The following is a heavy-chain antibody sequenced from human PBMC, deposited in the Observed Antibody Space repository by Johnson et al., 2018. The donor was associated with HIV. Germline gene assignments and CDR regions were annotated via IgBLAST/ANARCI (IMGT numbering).Heavy chain of an antibody. J-gene: IGHJ3*02. CDR3: ARAYNDAFDI. CDR2: ISYDGSNK. CDR1: GFTFSSYG. V-gene: IGHV3-30*19. Sequence: QVQLVESGGGVVQPGRSLRLSCAASGFTFSSYGMHWVRQAPGKGLEWVAVISYDGSNKYYAASVKGRFTISRDNSKNTLYLQMNSLRAEDTAVFYCARAYNDAFDIWGQGTIVSVSS. D-gene: IGHD5-24*01.